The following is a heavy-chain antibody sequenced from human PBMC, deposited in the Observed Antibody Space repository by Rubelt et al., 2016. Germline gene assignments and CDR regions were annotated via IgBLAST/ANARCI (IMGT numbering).Heavy chain of an antibody. J-gene: IGHJ5*02. CDR2: IYYSGST. CDR3: ARVSPDDYGDPNWVDP. Sequence: QVQLQQWGTGLLKPSETLSRTCAVYGGSFSGFYWSWIRQPPGKGLEWIGHIYYSGSTHYNPSLKSRISISIDTSKNQFSRKLSSVPAADTAVYYCARVSPDDYGDPNWVDPWGQGTLVTVSS. D-gene: IGHD4-17*01. V-gene: IGHV4-34*01. CDR1: GGSFSGFY.